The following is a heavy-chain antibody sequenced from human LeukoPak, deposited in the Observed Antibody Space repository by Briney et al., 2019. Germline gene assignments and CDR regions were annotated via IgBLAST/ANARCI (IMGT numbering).Heavy chain of an antibody. CDR1: GFTFGDYA. CDR3: TRAKGDYDFWSGYYYNYYYYYGIDV. CDR2: IRSKAYGGTT. J-gene: IGHJ6*02. Sequence: GGSLRLSCTASGFTFGDYAMCWVRQAPGKGLEWVGFIRSKAYGGTTEYAASVKGRFTISRDDSKSIAYLQMNSLKTEDTAVYYCTRAKGDYDFWSGYYYNYYYYYGIDVWGQGTTVTVSS. D-gene: IGHD3-3*01. V-gene: IGHV3-49*04.